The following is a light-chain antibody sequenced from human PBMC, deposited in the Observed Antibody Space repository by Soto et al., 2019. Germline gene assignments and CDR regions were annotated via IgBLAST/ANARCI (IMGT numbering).Light chain of an antibody. V-gene: IGLV2-23*03. CDR2: EGS. CDR3: CSYAGSSTFVV. J-gene: IGLJ2*01. CDR1: SSDVGSYNL. Sequence: QSALTQPASVSGSPGQSITISCTRTSSDVGSYNLVSWYQQHPGKAPKLMIYEGSKRPSGVSNRFSGSKSGNTASLTISGLQAEDEADYYCCSYAGSSTFVVFGGGTKLTVL.